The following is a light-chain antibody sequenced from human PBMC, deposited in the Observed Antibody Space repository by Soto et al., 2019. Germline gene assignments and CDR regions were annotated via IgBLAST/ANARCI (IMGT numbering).Light chain of an antibody. V-gene: IGLV1-44*01. CDR3: ATWDDTLRTWV. CDR1: NSNIGSNS. CDR2: GNY. J-gene: IGLJ3*02. Sequence: QLVLTQAPSASGTPGQGVTISCSGSNSNIGSNSVNWYQQVPRTAPKLLIFGNYQRPSGVPDRFSGSKSGTSASLAISGLQSEDEADYPCATWDDTLRTWVFGGGTKLTVL.